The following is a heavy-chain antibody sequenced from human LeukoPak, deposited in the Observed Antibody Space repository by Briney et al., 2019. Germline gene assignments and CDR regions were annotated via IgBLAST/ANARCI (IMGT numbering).Heavy chain of an antibody. J-gene: IGHJ3*02. CDR3: ARAASYAFHI. CDR1: GFTVSSNF. D-gene: IGHD6-25*01. CDR2: AHVDGNT. Sequence: PGGSLRLSCAASGFTVSSNFMTWVRQAPGKGLDWVSFAHVDGNTYYGDSVKGRFTISRDNSKNTLYLQMNSLRSEDTAMYYCARAASYAFHIWGQGTMVTVSS. V-gene: IGHV3-53*01.